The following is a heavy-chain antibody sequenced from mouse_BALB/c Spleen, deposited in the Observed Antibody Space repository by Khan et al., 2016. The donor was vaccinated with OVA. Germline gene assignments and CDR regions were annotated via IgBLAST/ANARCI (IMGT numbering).Heavy chain of an antibody. D-gene: IGHD2-12*01. J-gene: IGHJ4*01. Sequence: QVQLKQSGTEVVRPGASVKLSCKTSGYTFTTYWIHWVKQRPGQGLEWIGWIYPGTGCTYYNEKFKGKATLTADKSSSTAYMQLSSLKSEDSAVYFGEREKRGSYWGAMDYWGQGTSVTVSS. CDR2: IYPGTGCT. CDR3: EREKRGSYWGAMDY. V-gene: IGHV1S132*01. CDR1: GYTFTTYW.